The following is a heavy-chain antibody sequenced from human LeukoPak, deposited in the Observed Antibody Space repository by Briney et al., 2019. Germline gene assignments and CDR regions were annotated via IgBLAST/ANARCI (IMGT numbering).Heavy chain of an antibody. CDR2: ISSSGSTI. Sequence: GGSLRLSCAASGFTFSDYYMSWIRQAPGKGLEWVSYISSSGSTIYYADSVKGRFTISRDNAKNSLYLQMISLRADDTAVYYCARACSGGTCYDYWGQGTLVTVSS. V-gene: IGHV3-11*04. CDR3: ARACSGGTCYDY. D-gene: IGHD2-15*01. J-gene: IGHJ4*02. CDR1: GFTFSDYY.